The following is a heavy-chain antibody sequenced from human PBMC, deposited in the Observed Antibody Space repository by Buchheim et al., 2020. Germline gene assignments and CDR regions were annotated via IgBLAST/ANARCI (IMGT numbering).Heavy chain of an antibody. V-gene: IGHV3-7*04. D-gene: IGHD5-12*01. CDR3: ATEAEWLRTTGDY. CDR1: GFTFSSSW. CDR2: IKKDGSEK. Sequence: EVRLVESGGGLVQPGGSLRLSCAVSGFTFSSSWMSWVRQAPGKGLEWVATIKKDGSEKYYVGSVKGRFTISRDNTKNSLFLQMSSLRADDTAVYYCATEAEWLRTTGDYWGQGTL. J-gene: IGHJ4*02.